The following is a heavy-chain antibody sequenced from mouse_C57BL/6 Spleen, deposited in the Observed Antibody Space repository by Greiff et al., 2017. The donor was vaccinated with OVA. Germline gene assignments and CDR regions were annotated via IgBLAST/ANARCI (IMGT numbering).Heavy chain of an antibody. J-gene: IGHJ3*01. D-gene: IGHD2-4*01. Sequence: QVQLQQPGAELVMPGASVKLSCKASGYTFTSYWMHWVKQRPGQGLEWIGEIDPSDSYTNYNQKFKGKSTLTVDKSSSTAYMQLSSLTSEDSAVYYCARKDYDYEVGFAYWGQGTLVTVSA. CDR2: IDPSDSYT. CDR1: GYTFTSYW. V-gene: IGHV1-69*01. CDR3: ARKDYDYEVGFAY.